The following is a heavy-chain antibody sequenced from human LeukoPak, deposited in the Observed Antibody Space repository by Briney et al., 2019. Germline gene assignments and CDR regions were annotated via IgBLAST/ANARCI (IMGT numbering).Heavy chain of an antibody. J-gene: IGHJ3*02. CDR3: ARVSTAYDDAFDI. CDR1: GYTFTGYY. CDR2: INPNSGGT. Sequence: ASVTVSCKASGYTFTGYYMHWVRQAPGQGLEWMGWINPNSGGTNYAQKFQGRVTMTRDTSISTAYMELSRLRSDDTAVYYCARVSTAYDDAFDIWGQGTMVTVSS. D-gene: IGHD3-3*01. V-gene: IGHV1-2*02.